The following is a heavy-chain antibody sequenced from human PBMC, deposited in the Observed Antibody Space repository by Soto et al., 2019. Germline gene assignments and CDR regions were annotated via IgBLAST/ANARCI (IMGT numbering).Heavy chain of an antibody. CDR1: GFTFSNAW. CDR2: IKSKTDGGTT. D-gene: IGHD4-17*01. J-gene: IGHJ3*02. Sequence: GGSLRLSCAASGFTFSNAWMSWVRQAPGKGLEWVGRIKSKTDGGTTDYAAPVKGRFTISRDDSKNTLYLQMNSLKTEDTAVYYCTTAHGDLDAFDIWGQGTMVTVSS. CDR3: TTAHGDLDAFDI. V-gene: IGHV3-15*01.